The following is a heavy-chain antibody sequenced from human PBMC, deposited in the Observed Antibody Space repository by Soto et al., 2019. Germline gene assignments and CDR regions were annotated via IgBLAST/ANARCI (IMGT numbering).Heavy chain of an antibody. Sequence: PGESLKISCKGSGYSFTSYWIGWVRQMPGKGLEWMGIIYPGDSDTRYSPSFQGQVTISADKSISTAYLQWSSLKASDTAMYYCARSRSGYCSSTSCYNFDYWGQGTLVTVSS. V-gene: IGHV5-51*01. D-gene: IGHD2-2*02. CDR2: IYPGDSDT. CDR3: ARSRSGYCSSTSCYNFDY. J-gene: IGHJ4*02. CDR1: GYSFTSYW.